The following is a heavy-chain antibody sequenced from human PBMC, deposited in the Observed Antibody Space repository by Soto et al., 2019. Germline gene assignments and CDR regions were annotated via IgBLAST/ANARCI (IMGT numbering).Heavy chain of an antibody. V-gene: IGHV3-21*01. D-gene: IGHD1-1*01. CDR3: ARDPNSWKQPYYFDY. CDR2: ISSSSSYI. J-gene: IGHJ4*02. CDR1: GFTFSSDS. Sequence: PGGSLRLSCAASGFTFSSDSMNWVRQAPGKGLEWVSSISSSSSYIYYADSVKGRFTISRDNAKNSLYLQMNSLRAEDTAVYYCARDPNSWKQPYYFDYWGQGTLVTVSS.